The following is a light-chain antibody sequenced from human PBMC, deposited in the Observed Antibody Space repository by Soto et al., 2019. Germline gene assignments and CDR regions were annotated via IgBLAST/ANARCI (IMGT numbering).Light chain of an antibody. CDR2: DSS. CDR1: QSVSSY. CDR3: QKRSVWPLN. J-gene: IGKJ4*01. Sequence: EIVLTQFPATLSFSPCYVATLSCSASQSVSSYLAWYQQKRGQAPRLLIYDSSNRATGTPARFSGSGSGTDFSLIISSLEPEDFAVYYCQKRSVWPLNFGGGTKVDIK. V-gene: IGKV3-11*01.